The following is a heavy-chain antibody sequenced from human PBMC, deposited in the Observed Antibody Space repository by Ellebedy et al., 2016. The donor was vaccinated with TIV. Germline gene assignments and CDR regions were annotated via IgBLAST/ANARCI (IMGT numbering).Heavy chain of an antibody. CDR1: GGSISSTSYY. CDR3: ARGAVSGYPIDS. D-gene: IGHD3-22*01. Sequence: MPSETLSLTCTVSGGSISSTSYYCGWMRQHPGKGLEWIGAIYYRGSTYYNPSLESRVTISVDTSNNQFSLRLTSVTAADTAVYYCARGAVSGYPIDSWGQGTLVTVSS. CDR2: IYYRGST. J-gene: IGHJ4*02. V-gene: IGHV4-39*07.